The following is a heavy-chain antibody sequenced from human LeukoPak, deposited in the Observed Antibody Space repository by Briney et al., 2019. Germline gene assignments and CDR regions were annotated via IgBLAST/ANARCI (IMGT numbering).Heavy chain of an antibody. Sequence: SETLSLTCTVSGGSISSSSYYWGWIRQPPGKGLEWIGSIYYSGSTYYNPSLKSRVTISVDTSKNQFSLKLSSVTAADTAVYYCARDAVTPGYYYYYMDVWGKGTTVTISS. CDR2: IYYSGST. J-gene: IGHJ6*03. V-gene: IGHV4-39*02. CDR3: ARDAVTPGYYYYYMDV. D-gene: IGHD4-17*01. CDR1: GGSISSSSYY.